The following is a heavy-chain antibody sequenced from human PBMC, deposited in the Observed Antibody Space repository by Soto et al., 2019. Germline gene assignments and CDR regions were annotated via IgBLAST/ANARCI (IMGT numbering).Heavy chain of an antibody. J-gene: IGHJ5*01. CDR1: GGSITRGGSY. CDR2: VAYSGGT. V-gene: IGHV4-31*03. Sequence: QVQLQESGPGLVKPSQTLSLTCTVSGGSITRGGSYWSWIRQHPEKGLEWIGYVAYSGGTYYNPSLKSRVTFLVDMSKNLLSLRLSSVAAADTAVYYCARAWLEYNWFASWGQGTLVTVSS. D-gene: IGHD5-12*01. CDR3: ARAWLEYNWFAS.